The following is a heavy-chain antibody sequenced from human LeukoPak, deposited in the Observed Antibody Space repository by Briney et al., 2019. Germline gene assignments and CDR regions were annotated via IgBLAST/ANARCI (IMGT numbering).Heavy chain of an antibody. CDR1: GFTVSSNY. V-gene: IGHV3-66*01. CDR2: IYSGGST. Sequence: GGSLRLSCEGSGFTVSSNYMSWVRQAPGKGLEWVSVIYSGGSTYYADSVKGRFTISRDNSKNTLYLQMNSLRAEDTAVYYCARANRYGGTPLVNWGQGTLVTVSS. D-gene: IGHD4-23*01. J-gene: IGHJ4*02. CDR3: ARANRYGGTPLVN.